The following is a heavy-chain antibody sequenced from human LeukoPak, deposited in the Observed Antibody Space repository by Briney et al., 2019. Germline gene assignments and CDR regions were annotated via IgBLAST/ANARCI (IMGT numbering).Heavy chain of an antibody. CDR3: ARDPTPYYGSGSYYNRNNWFDP. Sequence: SVKVSCKASGFTFTSSAMQWVRQARGQRLGWIGWIVVGSGNTNYAQKFQERVTITRDTSASTAYMELSSLRSEDMAVYYCARDPTPYYGSGSYYNRNNWFDPWGQGTLVTVSS. J-gene: IGHJ5*02. CDR1: GFTFTSSA. D-gene: IGHD3-10*01. V-gene: IGHV1-58*02. CDR2: IVVGSGNT.